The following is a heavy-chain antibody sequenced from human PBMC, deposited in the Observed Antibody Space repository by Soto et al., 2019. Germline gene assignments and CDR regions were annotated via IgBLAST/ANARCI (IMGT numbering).Heavy chain of an antibody. V-gene: IGHV3-30*03. CDR3: ARERADIVVAPVATSGMDV. CDR1: GFAFGSHG. CDR2: ISHDGQNQ. J-gene: IGHJ6*02. Sequence: QVQLVESGGGVVQPGRSLKLSCIGSGFAFGSHGMHWVRQVSGKGLEWVAVISHDGQNQYYRDSVKGRFTISRDNSKNSLYLEVNSLRVEDTAVYHCARERADIVVAPVATSGMDVWGQGTAVTVS. D-gene: IGHD2-21*01.